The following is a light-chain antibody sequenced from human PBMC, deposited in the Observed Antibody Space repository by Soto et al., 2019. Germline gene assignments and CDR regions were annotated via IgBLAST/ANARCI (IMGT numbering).Light chain of an antibody. CDR2: GAS. Sequence: EIVLPQSPANLSLSPGERATLSCRASQSVITYLGWYQQKPGQAPRLLISGASTRATGIPARFSGSGSGTEFTLTISGLQSEDFAVYYCQQYSIWRTFGQGTKVDIK. CDR1: QSVITY. J-gene: IGKJ1*01. V-gene: IGKV3-15*01. CDR3: QQYSIWRT.